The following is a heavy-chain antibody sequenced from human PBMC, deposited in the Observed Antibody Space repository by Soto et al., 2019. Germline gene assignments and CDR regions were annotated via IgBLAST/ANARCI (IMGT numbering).Heavy chain of an antibody. V-gene: IGHV4-61*01. CDR3: ARDRRIQFPSYFDY. CDR2: IYYSWST. J-gene: IGHJ4*02. Sequence: SETLSLTCTVSGGSVSSGTYYWIWILQPPGKGLEWIGYIYYSWSTNYNPSLKSRVTISVDTSKNQFSLKLSSVTAADTAVYYCARDRRIQFPSYFDYWGQGXLVNVYS. CDR1: GGSVSSGTYY. D-gene: IGHD5-18*01.